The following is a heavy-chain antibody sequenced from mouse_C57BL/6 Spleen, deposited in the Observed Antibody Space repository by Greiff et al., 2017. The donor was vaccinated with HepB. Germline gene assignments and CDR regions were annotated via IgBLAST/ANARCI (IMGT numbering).Heavy chain of an antibody. CDR2: IDPANGNT. J-gene: IGHJ4*01. CDR3: ARSDTTGVTASYYAMDY. D-gene: IGHD1-1*01. CDR1: GFNIKNTY. V-gene: IGHV14-3*01. Sequence: EVQLQQSVAELVRPGASVKLSCTASGFNIKNTYMHWVKQRPEQGLEWIGRIDPANGNTKYAPKFQGKATITADTSSNTAYLQLSSLTSEDTAIYYGARSDTTGVTASYYAMDYWGQGTSVTVSS.